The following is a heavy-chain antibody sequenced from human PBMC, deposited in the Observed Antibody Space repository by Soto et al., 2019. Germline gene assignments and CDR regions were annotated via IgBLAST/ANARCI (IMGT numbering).Heavy chain of an antibody. CDR3: GHQNNWNYVLDY. CDR2: INPNSGGT. J-gene: IGHJ4*02. CDR1: GYTFTGYY. D-gene: IGHD1-7*01. Sequence: ASVKVSCKASGYTFTGYYMHWVRQAPGQGLEWMGWINPNSGGTNYAQKLQGRVTMTRDTSISTAYMELSRLRSDDTAVYYCGHQNNWNYVLDYWGQGTLVTVSS. V-gene: IGHV1-2*02.